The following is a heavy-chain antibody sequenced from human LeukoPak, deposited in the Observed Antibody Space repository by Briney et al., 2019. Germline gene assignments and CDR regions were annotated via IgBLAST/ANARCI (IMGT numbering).Heavy chain of an antibody. D-gene: IGHD1-1*01. Sequence: SETLSLTCAVYSGSFGGYYWSWIRQPPGKGLEWIGEINHSGSTNYNPSLKSRVTISVDTSEKQFSLKLSSVTAADTAVYYCARVYGYNLYYFDYWGQGTLVTVSS. CDR1: SGSFGGYY. V-gene: IGHV4-34*01. CDR3: ARVYGYNLYYFDY. J-gene: IGHJ4*02. CDR2: INHSGST.